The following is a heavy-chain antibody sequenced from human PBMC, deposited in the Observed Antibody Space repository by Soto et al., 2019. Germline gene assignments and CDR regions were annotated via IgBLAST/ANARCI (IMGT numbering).Heavy chain of an antibody. D-gene: IGHD4-17*01. V-gene: IGHV3-33*01. J-gene: IGHJ4*02. Sequence: QVQLVQSGGGVVQPGGSLRLSCAASGFTLSRNGMHWVRQAPGKGLEWVAILWNDGYNKYYADSVQGRFAISRDSSNTSLYPQMNRLRVGDTGVLYWARDYGDLGYDSWGQGTLVTVSS. CDR2: LWNDGYNK. CDR3: ARDYGDLGYDS. CDR1: GFTLSRNG.